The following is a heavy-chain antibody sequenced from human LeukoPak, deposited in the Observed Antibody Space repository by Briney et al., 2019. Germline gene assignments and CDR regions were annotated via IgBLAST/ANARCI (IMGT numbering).Heavy chain of an antibody. CDR3: ARDPTAQQWLATD. V-gene: IGHV1-69*05. Sequence: SVKVSYKAFEGTFSSYVISWVRQAPGQGLEWMGRIIPIFGTANYAQKFQGRVTITTDESTSTAYMELSSLRSEDTAVYYCARDPTAQQWLATDWGQGTLVTVS. D-gene: IGHD6-19*01. J-gene: IGHJ4*02. CDR2: IIPIFGTA. CDR1: EGTFSSYV.